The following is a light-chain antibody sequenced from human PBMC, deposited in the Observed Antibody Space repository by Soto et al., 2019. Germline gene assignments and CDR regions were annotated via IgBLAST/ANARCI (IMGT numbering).Light chain of an antibody. CDR2: HAS. CDR1: QIISNC. J-gene: IGKJ1*01. V-gene: IGKV1-5*01. CDR3: QQYNSYS. Sequence: DIQMTHSPSTLPASVGDRVTITGRASQIISNCLAWYQHKPGTAPKVRIYHASNLQSGVPSRCSGSGSGTEFTLTSSSLQHDDFATYYCQQYNSYSFGQGTKVEIK.